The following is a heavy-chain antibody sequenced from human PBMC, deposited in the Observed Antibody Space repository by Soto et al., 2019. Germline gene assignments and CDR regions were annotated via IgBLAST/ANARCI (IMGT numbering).Heavy chain of an antibody. CDR1: GGSISSGGYY. D-gene: IGHD6-25*01. Sequence: QVQLQESGPGLVKPSQTLSLTCTVSGGSISSGGYYWSWIRQHPGKGLEWIGYIYYSGSTYYNPSLKRRVTISVDTSKNQFSLKLSSVTAADTAVYYCAREAARPYAAPGSLDYWGQGTLVTVSS. CDR2: IYYSGST. J-gene: IGHJ4*02. CDR3: AREAARPYAAPGSLDY. V-gene: IGHV4-31*03.